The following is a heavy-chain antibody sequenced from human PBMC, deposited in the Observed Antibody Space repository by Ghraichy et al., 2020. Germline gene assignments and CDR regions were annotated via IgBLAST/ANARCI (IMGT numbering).Heavy chain of an antibody. D-gene: IGHD1-26*01. CDR2: ISYSGEIT. Sequence: GGSLRLSCAVSGLTFSNFVMSWVRQAPGKGLEWVSSISYSGEITLYADSVKGRFTISRDNSKNTLFLQMNSLRVEDTALYYCAISLWEMTNPFDYWGQGTLVTVSS. CDR1: GLTFSNFV. J-gene: IGHJ4*02. V-gene: IGHV3-23*01. CDR3: AISLWEMTNPFDY.